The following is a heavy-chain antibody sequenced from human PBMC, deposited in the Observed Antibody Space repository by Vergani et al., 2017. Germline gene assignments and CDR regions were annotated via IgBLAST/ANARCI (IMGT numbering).Heavy chain of an antibody. J-gene: IGHJ3*02. V-gene: IGHV3-9*01. CDR1: GFTFDDYA. CDR2: ISWNSGSI. CDR3: AKGLKQWLAYAFDI. D-gene: IGHD6-19*01. Sequence: EVQLVESGGGLVQPGRSLRLSCAASGFTFDDYAMHWVRQAPGKGLEWVSGISWNSGSIGYADSVKGRFTISRDNAKNSLYLQMNSLRAEDTALYYCAKGLKQWLAYAFDIWGQGTMVTVSS.